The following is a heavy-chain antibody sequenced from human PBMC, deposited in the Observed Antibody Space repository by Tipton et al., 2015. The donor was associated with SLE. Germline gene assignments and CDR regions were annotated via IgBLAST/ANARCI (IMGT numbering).Heavy chain of an antibody. CDR1: GFTFSSYA. V-gene: IGHV3-23*01. CDR3: AKGGYSGYPS. D-gene: IGHD5-12*01. CDR2: ISGSGGST. J-gene: IGHJ5*02. Sequence: LSLTCAASGFTFSSYAVSWVRQAPGKGLEWVSAISGSGGSTYYADSVKGRFTISRDNSMNTLYLQMNSLRAEDTAVYYCAKGGYSGYPSWGQGTLVTVSS.